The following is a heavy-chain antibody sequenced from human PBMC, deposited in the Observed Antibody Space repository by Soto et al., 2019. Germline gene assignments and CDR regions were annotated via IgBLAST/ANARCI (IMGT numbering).Heavy chain of an antibody. Sequence: ASVKVSCKASGYTFTRHGITWVRQAPGQGLEWMGWISVYNDNTNYARKLQGRVTMTTDTSTSTAYMELMSLRSDDTAVYYCAREGPDTYFEYWGQGTLVTVS. CDR2: ISVYNDNT. J-gene: IGHJ4*02. V-gene: IGHV1-18*01. CDR1: GYTFTRHG. CDR3: AREGPDTYFEY.